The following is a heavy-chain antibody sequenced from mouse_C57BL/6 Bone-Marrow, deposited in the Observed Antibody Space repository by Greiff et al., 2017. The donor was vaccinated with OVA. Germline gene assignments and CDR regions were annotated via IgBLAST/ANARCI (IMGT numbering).Heavy chain of an antibody. CDR1: GFTFSSYA. CDR3: ARVPLYYDYGWFAY. CDR2: ISDGGSYT. J-gene: IGHJ3*01. V-gene: IGHV5-4*01. Sequence: EVHLVESGGGLVKPGGSLKLSCAASGFTFSSYAMSWVRQTPEKRLEWVATISDGGSYTYYPDNVKGRFTISRDNAKNNLYLQMSHLKSEDTAMYYCARVPLYYDYGWFAYWGQGTLVTVSA. D-gene: IGHD2-4*01.